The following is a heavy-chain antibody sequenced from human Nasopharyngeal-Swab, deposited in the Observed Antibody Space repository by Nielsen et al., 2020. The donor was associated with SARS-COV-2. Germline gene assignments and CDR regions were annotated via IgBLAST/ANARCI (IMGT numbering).Heavy chain of an antibody. D-gene: IGHD1-26*01. CDR3: ARDPPSIVGANPGYYPGGVDNAFDI. Sequence: GSLRLSCTVSGGSISSSSYYWGWIRQPPGKGLEWIGSIYYSGSTYYNPSLKSRVTISVGTSKNQFSLKLSSVTAADTAVYYCARDPPSIVGANPGYYPGGVDNAFDIWGQGTMVTVSS. CDR2: IYYSGST. CDR1: GGSISSSSYY. V-gene: IGHV4-39*07. J-gene: IGHJ3*02.